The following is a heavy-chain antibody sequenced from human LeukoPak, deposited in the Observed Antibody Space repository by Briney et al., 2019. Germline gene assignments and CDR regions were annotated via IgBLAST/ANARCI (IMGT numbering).Heavy chain of an antibody. CDR2: INQDGSVQ. J-gene: IGHJ4*02. CDR1: GFPFSAYW. V-gene: IGHV3-7*01. Sequence: GGSLRLSCAASGFPFSAYWMDWVRQAPGKEMEWVANINQDGSVQYYAASVRGRFTISRDNAKNSLYLQMNILKAEGTAIYYCSRSLDYLGQGALVTVSS. CDR3: SRSLDY.